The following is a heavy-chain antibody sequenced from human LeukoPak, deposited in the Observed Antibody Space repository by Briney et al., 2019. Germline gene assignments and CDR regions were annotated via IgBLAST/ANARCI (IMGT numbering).Heavy chain of an antibody. J-gene: IGHJ4*02. CDR1: GYSISSGYY. CDR2: IYHSGST. V-gene: IGHV4-38-2*02. Sequence: SETLSLTCTVSGYSISSGYYWGWIRQPPGKGLEWIGSIYHSGSTYYNPSLKSRVTISVDTSKNQFSLKLSSVTAADTAVYYCARDADFHFDYWGQGTLVTVSS. CDR3: ARDADFHFDY.